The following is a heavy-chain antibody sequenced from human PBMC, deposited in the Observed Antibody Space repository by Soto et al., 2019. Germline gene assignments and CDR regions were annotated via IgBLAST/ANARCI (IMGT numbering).Heavy chain of an antibody. CDR1: GYTFTSYY. CDR2: INPSGGST. Sequence: GASVKVSCKASGYTFTSYYMHWVRQAPGQGLEWMGIINPSGGSTSYAQKLQGRVTMTRDTSTSTVYMELSSLRSEDTAVYYCAREARIAARLNNWFDPWGQGTLVTVSS. J-gene: IGHJ5*02. V-gene: IGHV1-46*01. D-gene: IGHD6-6*01. CDR3: AREARIAARLNNWFDP.